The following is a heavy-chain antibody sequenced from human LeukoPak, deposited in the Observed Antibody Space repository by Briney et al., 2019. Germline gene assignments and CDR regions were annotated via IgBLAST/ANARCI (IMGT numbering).Heavy chain of an antibody. J-gene: IGHJ3*02. CDR3: ARSAYAFDI. Sequence: PAETLSLPCAVSGGSVSGYYWSWIRQPPGKGPEWIGKISHSGSTNYNPSLKSRVTISVDTSTNQFSLNLSSVTAADTAVYYCARSAYAFDIWGQGRMVTVSS. CDR2: ISHSGST. V-gene: IGHV4-34*01. CDR1: GGSVSGYY.